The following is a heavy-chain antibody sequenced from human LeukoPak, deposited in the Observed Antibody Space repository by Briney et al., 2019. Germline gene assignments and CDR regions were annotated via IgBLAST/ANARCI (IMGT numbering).Heavy chain of an antibody. CDR3: ARIADIAAAGTTIDY. J-gene: IGHJ4*02. Sequence: GASVKVSCKASGYTFTSYYMHWVRQAPGQGLEWMGIINPSGGSTSYAQKSQGRVTMTRDTSTSTVYMELSSLRSEDTAVYYCARIADIAAAGTTIDYWGQGTLVTVSS. V-gene: IGHV1-46*01. D-gene: IGHD6-13*01. CDR1: GYTFTSYY. CDR2: INPSGGST.